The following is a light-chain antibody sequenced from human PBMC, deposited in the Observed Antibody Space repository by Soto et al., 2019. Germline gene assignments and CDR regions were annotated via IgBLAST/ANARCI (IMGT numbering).Light chain of an antibody. CDR3: AAWDDSLNGLV. Sequence: QSALTQPPSASGTPGQRVTISCSGSSSNIGSNTVNWYQQLPGTAPKLLIYSNNQRPSGVPARFSGSNSGTSASLAISGLQSEDEDDYYCAAWDDSLNGLVFGGGTKLTVL. J-gene: IGLJ2*01. CDR2: SNN. CDR1: SSNIGSNT. V-gene: IGLV1-44*01.